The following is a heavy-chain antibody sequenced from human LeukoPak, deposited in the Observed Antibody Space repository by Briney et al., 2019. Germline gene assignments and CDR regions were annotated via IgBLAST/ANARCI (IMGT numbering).Heavy chain of an antibody. CDR3: ARDISHYYDKRGYSSWFDP. Sequence: SETLSLTCTVSGGSISSYYWSWIRQSAGKGLEWIGRIYSSGSTNYNPSLKSRVTMSVDTSRIQFSLKLSFVTAADTAVYYCARDISHYYDKRGYSSWFDPWGQGTLVTVSS. V-gene: IGHV4-4*07. D-gene: IGHD3-22*01. CDR1: GGSISSYY. J-gene: IGHJ5*02. CDR2: IYSSGST.